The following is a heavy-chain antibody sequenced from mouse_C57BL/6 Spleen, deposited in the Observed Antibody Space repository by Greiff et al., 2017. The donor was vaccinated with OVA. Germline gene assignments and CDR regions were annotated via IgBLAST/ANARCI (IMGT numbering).Heavy chain of an antibody. Sequence: EVKLQESGPGLVKPSQSLSLTCSVTGYSITSGYYWNWIRQFPGNKLEWMGYISYDGSNNYNPSLKNRISITRDTSKNQFFLKLNSVTTEDTATYYCARDKGTILFDYWGQGTTLTVSS. CDR3: ARDKGTILFDY. V-gene: IGHV3-6*01. CDR1: GYSITSGYY. D-gene: IGHD1-1*02. CDR2: ISYDGSN. J-gene: IGHJ2*01.